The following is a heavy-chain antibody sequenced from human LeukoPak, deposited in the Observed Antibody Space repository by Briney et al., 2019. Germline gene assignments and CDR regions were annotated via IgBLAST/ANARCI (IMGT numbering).Heavy chain of an antibody. CDR3: ASIVVVVVAATPGYYYYMDV. CDR1: GGSISSSSYY. V-gene: IGHV4-39*07. J-gene: IGHJ6*03. CDR2: IYYSGST. Sequence: SETLSLTCTVSGGSISSSSYYWGWIRQPPGKGLEWIGSIYYSGSTYYNPSLKSRVTISVDTSKNQFSLKPSSVTAADTAVYYCASIVVVVVAATPGYYYYMDVWGKGTTVTVSS. D-gene: IGHD2-15*01.